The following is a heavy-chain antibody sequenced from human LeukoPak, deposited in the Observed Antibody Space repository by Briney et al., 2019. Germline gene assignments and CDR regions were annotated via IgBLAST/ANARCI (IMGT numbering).Heavy chain of an antibody. V-gene: IGHV4-34*01. D-gene: IGHD6-25*01. Sequence: SETLSLTCAVYGGSFSGYYWSWIRQPSGKGLEWIGEINHSGSTNYNPSLKSRVTISVDTSKNQFSLRLSSVTAADTAVYYCARGKRLSLYYYYYMDVWGKGTTVTVSS. CDR2: INHSGST. J-gene: IGHJ6*03. CDR3: ARGKRLSLYYYYYMDV. CDR1: GGSFSGYY.